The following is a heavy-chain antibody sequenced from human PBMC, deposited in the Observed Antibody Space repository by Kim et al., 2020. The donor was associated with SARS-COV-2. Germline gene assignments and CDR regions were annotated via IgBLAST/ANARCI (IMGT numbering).Heavy chain of an antibody. CDR1: GFSLTTSRMC. V-gene: IGHV2-70*11. Sequence: SGPTLVNPTQTLTLTCTFSGFSLTTSRMCVSWIRQPPGKALEWLARIDWDNDKYYSSSLKTRLSISKDTSNTQVVLTMTNMDPVDTATYYCARYYCSNTACKMGVAYMDVWGKGTTVTVSS. CDR3: ARYYCSNTACKMGVAYMDV. D-gene: IGHD2-2*01. CDR2: IDWDNDK. J-gene: IGHJ6*03.